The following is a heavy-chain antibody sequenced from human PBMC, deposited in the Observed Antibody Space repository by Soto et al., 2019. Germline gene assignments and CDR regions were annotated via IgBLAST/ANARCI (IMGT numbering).Heavy chain of an antibody. D-gene: IGHD3-22*01. J-gene: IGHJ4*02. V-gene: IGHV1-3*01. CDR1: GYTFTNYA. CDR2: INAGNGNT. Sequence: ASVKVYCKASGYTFTNYAMHWVRQAHGQRLEWMGWINAGNGNTKYSQKFQGRVTITRDTSASTAYMELSSLRSEDTAVYFCARGIFNPGYDYWGQGTLVTVSS. CDR3: ARGIFNPGYDY.